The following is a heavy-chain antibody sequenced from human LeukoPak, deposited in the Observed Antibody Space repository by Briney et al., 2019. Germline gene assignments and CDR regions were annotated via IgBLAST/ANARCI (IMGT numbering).Heavy chain of an antibody. D-gene: IGHD2-2*01. J-gene: IGHJ6*03. CDR3: AREVEEVPAAMGVYYYYYMDV. Sequence: GGSLTLSCAASGFTISSYWLHWVRQAPGKGLVWVSRINGDGRRANYAESVKGRFTISRDNAKNTLYPQMNSLRAEDTAVYYCAREVEEVPAAMGVYYYYYMDVWGKGTSVTVSS. V-gene: IGHV3-74*01. CDR2: INGDGRRA. CDR1: GFTISSYW.